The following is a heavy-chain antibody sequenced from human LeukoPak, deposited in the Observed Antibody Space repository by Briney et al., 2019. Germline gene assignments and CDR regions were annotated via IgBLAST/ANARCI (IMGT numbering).Heavy chain of an antibody. D-gene: IGHD1-14*01. J-gene: IGHJ5*02. CDR2: ISSSSSYI. CDR3: ARDASQYDRIFDNNWFDP. Sequence: PGGSLRLSCAASGFTFSSYSMNWVRQAPGKGLEWVSSISSSSSYIYYADSVKGRFTISRDNAKNSLYLQMNSLRAEDTAVYYCARDASQYDRIFDNNWFDPWGQGTLVTVSS. CDR1: GFTFSSYS. V-gene: IGHV3-21*01.